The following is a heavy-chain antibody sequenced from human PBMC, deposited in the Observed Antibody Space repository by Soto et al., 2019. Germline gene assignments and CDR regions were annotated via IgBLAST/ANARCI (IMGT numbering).Heavy chain of an antibody. D-gene: IGHD3-22*01. J-gene: IGHJ4*02. Sequence: YTFTGYYIHWVRQSPGQGLEWMGWINPNSGGTNYAQKFQGRVTMTRDTSISTAYMELSRLRSDDTAVYYCARDPYYYDSSGYPPALWGQGTLVTVSS. V-gene: IGHV1-2*02. CDR1: YTFTGYY. CDR2: INPNSGGT. CDR3: ARDPYYYDSSGYPPAL.